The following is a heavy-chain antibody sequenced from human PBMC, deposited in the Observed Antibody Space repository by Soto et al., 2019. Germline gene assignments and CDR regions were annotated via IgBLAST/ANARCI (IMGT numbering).Heavy chain of an antibody. V-gene: IGHV4-59*08. CDR2: IYSSGST. CDR3: ARHSHTDYAAEYFHH. Sequence: SETLSLTCTVSGGSISSYYWSWIRQPPGKGLEWIGYIYSSGSTNYNPSLKSRVTISVDTSKNQFSLKLSSVTAADTAVYFCARHSHTDYAAEYFHHWGQGTLVTVSS. J-gene: IGHJ1*01. D-gene: IGHD4-17*01. CDR1: GGSISSYY.